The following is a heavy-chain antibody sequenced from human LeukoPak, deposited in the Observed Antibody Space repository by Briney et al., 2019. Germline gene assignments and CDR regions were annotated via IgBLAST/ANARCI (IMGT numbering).Heavy chain of an antibody. J-gene: IGHJ4*02. V-gene: IGHV6-1*01. CDR3: ARDSLYSSGRQYYFDY. Sequence: SQTLSLTCAISGDSVSSNSAAWNWIRQSPSRGLEWLGRTYYRSKWYNDYAVSVKSRITINPDTSKNQFSLQLNSVTPEDTAVYYCARDSLYSSGRQYYFDYRGQGTLVTVSS. CDR2: TYYRSKWYN. D-gene: IGHD6-19*01. CDR1: GDSVSSNSAA.